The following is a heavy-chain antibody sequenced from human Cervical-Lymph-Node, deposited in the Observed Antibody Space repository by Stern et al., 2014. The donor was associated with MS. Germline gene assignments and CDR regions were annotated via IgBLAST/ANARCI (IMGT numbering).Heavy chain of an antibody. CDR3: ARGWSYDILTAYSY. D-gene: IGHD3-9*01. J-gene: IGHJ4*02. V-gene: IGHV1-69*01. CDR2: IILIFGTA. CDR1: GGTFSNYA. Sequence: QVQLGQSGAEVKKPGSSVKVSCKASGGTFSNYAISWVRQAPGQGLEWMGGIILIFGTATYAQKFQGRVTITADESTSTAYMELSSLRSEDTALYYCARGWSYDILTAYSYWGQGTLVTVSS.